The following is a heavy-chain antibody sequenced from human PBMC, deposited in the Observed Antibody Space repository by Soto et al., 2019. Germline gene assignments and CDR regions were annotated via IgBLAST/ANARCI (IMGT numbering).Heavy chain of an antibody. V-gene: IGHV4-4*02. CDR3: AKVFYYYDSSGYYYFDY. CDR1: GGSISSSNW. J-gene: IGHJ4*02. Sequence: SETLSLTCAVSGGSISSSNWWSWVRQPPGKGLEWIGEIYHSGSTNYNPSLKSRVTISVDKSKNQFSLKLSSVTAADTAVYYCAKVFYYYDSSGYYYFDYWGQGTLVTVSS. CDR2: IYHSGST. D-gene: IGHD3-22*01.